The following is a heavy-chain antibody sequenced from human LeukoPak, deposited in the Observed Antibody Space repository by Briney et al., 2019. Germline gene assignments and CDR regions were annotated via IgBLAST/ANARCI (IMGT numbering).Heavy chain of an antibody. CDR2: IIPIFGTA. V-gene: IGHV1-69*01. CDR1: GGTFSSYA. D-gene: IGHD3-3*01. J-gene: IGHJ4*02. CDR3: ARAAHDFWSGYYFDY. Sequence: SVKVSCKASGGTFSSYAISWVRQAPGQGLEWMGGIIPIFGTANYAQKFQGRVTITADESTSTAYMELCSLRSEDTAVYYCARAAHDFWSGYYFDYWGQGTLVTVSS.